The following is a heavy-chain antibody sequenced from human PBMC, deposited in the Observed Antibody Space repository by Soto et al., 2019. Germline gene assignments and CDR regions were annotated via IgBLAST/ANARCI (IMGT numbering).Heavy chain of an antibody. J-gene: IGHJ5*02. CDR1: GGSISSYY. Sequence: SETLSLTCTVSGGSISSYYWSWLRQPPGKGLEWIGYIYYSGSTNYNPSLKSRVTISVDTSKNQFSLKLSSVTAADTAVYYCARDQTGTTAFDPWGQGTLVTVSS. D-gene: IGHD1-1*01. V-gene: IGHV4-59*01. CDR3: ARDQTGTTAFDP. CDR2: IYYSGST.